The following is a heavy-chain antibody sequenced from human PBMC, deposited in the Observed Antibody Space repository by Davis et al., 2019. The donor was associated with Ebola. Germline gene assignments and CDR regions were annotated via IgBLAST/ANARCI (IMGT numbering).Heavy chain of an antibody. CDR1: GGSISSSSYY. D-gene: IGHD2-15*01. CDR3: ARQRLGYCSGGSCYSPSYFDY. J-gene: IGHJ4*02. Sequence: PSETLSLTCTVSGGSISSSSYYWGWIRQPPGKGLEWIGSIYYSGSTYYNPSLKSRVTISVDTSKNQFSLKLSSVTAADTAVYYCARQRLGYCSGGSCYSPSYFDYWGQGTLVTVSS. CDR2: IYYSGST. V-gene: IGHV4-39*01.